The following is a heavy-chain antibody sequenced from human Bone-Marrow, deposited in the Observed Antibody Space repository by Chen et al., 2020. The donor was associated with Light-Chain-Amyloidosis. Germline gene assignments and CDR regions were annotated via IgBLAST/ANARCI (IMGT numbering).Heavy chain of an antibody. J-gene: IGHJ4*02. CDR2: ITGSNFNT. V-gene: IGHV3-23*01. CDR3: ASLHDYNTYHLPFDY. D-gene: IGHD4-4*01. CDR1: GFTFRNYA. Sequence: DVQLLESGGGLVQPGGSLRLSCAASGFTFRNYAMSWVRQSPGKGLEWVAAITGSNFNTYYADSVKGRFTISRDNSKTTLYLQMNSLTAEDTAVYYCASLHDYNTYHLPFDYWGQGTLVTVSS.